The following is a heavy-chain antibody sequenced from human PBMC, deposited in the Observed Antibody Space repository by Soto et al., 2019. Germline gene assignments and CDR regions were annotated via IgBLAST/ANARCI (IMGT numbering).Heavy chain of an antibody. D-gene: IGHD1-26*01. CDR2: ISYDGSNK. V-gene: IGHV3-30*03. J-gene: IGHJ6*02. Sequence: AGGSLRLSCAASGFTFSSYGMHWVRQAPGKGLEWVAVISYDGSNKYYADSVKGRFNISRDNSKNTLYLQMNSLRAEDTAVYYCSRDHWSRELLDYYYYYGMDVWGQGTTVTVSS. CDR1: GFTFSSYG. CDR3: SRDHWSRELLDYYYYYGMDV.